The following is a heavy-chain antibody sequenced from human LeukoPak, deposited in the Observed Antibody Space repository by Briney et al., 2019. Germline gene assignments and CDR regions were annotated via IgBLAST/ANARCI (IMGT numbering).Heavy chain of an antibody. CDR1: GGSISSNDYY. CDR3: SRYIRRRPQFDY. CDR2: ILYSGNT. V-gene: IGHV4-39*01. J-gene: IGHJ4*02. Sequence: SETLSLTCTVSGGSISSNDYYWGWIRQPPGKGLEWIGNILYSGNTFYHPSLKSRITITVDTSKNQFSLKLSSVTAADTAVYYCSRYIRRRPQFDYWGQGTLVTVSS.